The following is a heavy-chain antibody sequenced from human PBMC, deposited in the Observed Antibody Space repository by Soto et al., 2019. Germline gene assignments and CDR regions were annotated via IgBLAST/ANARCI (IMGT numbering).Heavy chain of an antibody. CDR3: TRARSGSYKRAYYYGMDV. CDR2: IRSKAYGGTT. CDR1: GFTFGDYA. Sequence: GGSLRLSCTASGFTFGDYAMSWFRQAPGKGLEWVGFIRSKAYGGTTEYSASLKGRFTISRDDSKSIAYLQMNSLKTEDTAVYYCTRARSGSYKRAYYYGMDVWGQGTTVTVSS. D-gene: IGHD1-26*01. V-gene: IGHV3-49*03. J-gene: IGHJ6*02.